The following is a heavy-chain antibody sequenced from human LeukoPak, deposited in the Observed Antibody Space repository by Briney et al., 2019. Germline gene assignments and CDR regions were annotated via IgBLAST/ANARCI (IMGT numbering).Heavy chain of an antibody. V-gene: IGHV3-30*04. Sequence: GGSLRLSCAASGFTLSGSPMHWVSQAPGKGLEREALISYDGKEDFYTDSVKGRFTISRDDSKNTLFLQMDSLRADDTAMYFCARDADPAARGWLDPWGQGTLVTVSS. J-gene: IGHJ5*02. D-gene: IGHD2-15*01. CDR3: ARDADPAARGWLDP. CDR1: GFTLSGSP. CDR2: ISYDGKED.